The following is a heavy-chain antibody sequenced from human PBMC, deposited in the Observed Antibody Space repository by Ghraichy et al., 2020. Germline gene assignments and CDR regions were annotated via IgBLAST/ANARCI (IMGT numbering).Heavy chain of an antibody. CDR1: GGTFSSYA. CDR3: ARGDGVGPEYYYYGMDV. CDR2: IIPIFGTA. V-gene: IGHV1-69*13. J-gene: IGHJ6*02. Sequence: SVKVSCKASGGTFSSYAISWVRQAPGQGLEWMGGIIPIFGTANYAQKFQGRVTITADESTSTAYMELSSLRSEDTAVYYCARGDGVGPEYYYYGMDVWGQGTTVTASS. D-gene: IGHD3-3*01.